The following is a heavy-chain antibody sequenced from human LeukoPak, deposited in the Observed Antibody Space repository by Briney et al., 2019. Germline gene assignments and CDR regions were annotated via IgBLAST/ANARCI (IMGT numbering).Heavy chain of an antibody. J-gene: IGHJ6*02. CDR2: IYYSGST. Sequence: SETLSLTCTVSGGSISSYYWSWIRQPPGKGLEWIGYIYYSGSTNYNPSLKSRVTISVDTSKNQFSLKLSSVTAADTAVYYCARDKLGTRWLPTRPYGMDVWGQGTTVAVSS. CDR1: GGSISSYY. CDR3: ARDKLGTRWLPTRPYGMDV. V-gene: IGHV4-59*01. D-gene: IGHD5-12*01.